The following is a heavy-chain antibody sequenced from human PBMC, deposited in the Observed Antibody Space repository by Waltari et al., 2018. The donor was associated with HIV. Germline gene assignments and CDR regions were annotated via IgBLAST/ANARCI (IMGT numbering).Heavy chain of an antibody. CDR2: GYYSGIT. Sequence: QVHLQESGPGLVKSSKTLSLTCTVSNGSVNNDLYYWTWIRQAPGRGLEWIGYGYYSGITNYSPSLKSRVSISIDTSKNQFFLRVTSMTSADTAVYFCARGLGPRMAVQYFFDIWGQGTVVTV. CDR1: NGSVNNDLYY. D-gene: IGHD3-16*01. J-gene: IGHJ4*02. V-gene: IGHV4-61*01. CDR3: ARGLGPRMAVQYFFDI.